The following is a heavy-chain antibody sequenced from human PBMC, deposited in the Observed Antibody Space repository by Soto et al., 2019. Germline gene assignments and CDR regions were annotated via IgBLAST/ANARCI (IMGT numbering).Heavy chain of an antibody. Sequence: GGSLRLSCAASGFTFSSYSMNWVRQAPGKGLEWVSSISSSSSYIYYADSVKGRFTISRDNAKNSLYLQMNSLRAEDTAVYYCARGIGALMGELQEGYYNYMDVWGKGTTVTVSS. D-gene: IGHD3-16*01. V-gene: IGHV3-21*01. CDR1: GFTFSSYS. CDR3: ARGIGALMGELQEGYYNYMDV. CDR2: ISSSSSYI. J-gene: IGHJ6*03.